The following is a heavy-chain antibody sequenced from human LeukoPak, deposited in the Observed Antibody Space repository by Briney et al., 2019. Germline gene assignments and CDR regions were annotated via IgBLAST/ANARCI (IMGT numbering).Heavy chain of an antibody. CDR2: INHSGST. V-gene: IGHV4-34*01. CDR3: ARSAYDSSGYYYVGHWFDP. D-gene: IGHD3-22*01. Sequence: SETLSLTCAVYGVSFSGYYWSWIRQPPGKGLEWIGEINHSGSTNYNPSLKSRVTISVDTSKNQFSLKLSSVTAADTAVYYCARSAYDSSGYYYVGHWFDPWGQGTLVTVSS. J-gene: IGHJ5*02. CDR1: GVSFSGYY.